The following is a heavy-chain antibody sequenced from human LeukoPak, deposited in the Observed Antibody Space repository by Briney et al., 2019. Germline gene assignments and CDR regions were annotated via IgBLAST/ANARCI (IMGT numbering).Heavy chain of an antibody. CDR2: IYPGDSDT. CDR1: AYSFTSYW. CDR3: ARSLGSHNYQPHCFDY. Sequence: GESLKISCKGSAYSFTSYWIAWVRQMPGKGLEWMGIIYPGDSDTRYSPSFHGQVTISADKSISTAYLQWSSLKPSDTAMYYCARSLGSHNYQPHCFDYWGQGTLVTVSS. J-gene: IGHJ4*02. D-gene: IGHD5-24*01. V-gene: IGHV5-51*01.